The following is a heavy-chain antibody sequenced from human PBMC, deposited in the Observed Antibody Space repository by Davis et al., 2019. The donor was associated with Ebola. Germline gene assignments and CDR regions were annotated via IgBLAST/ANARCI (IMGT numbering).Heavy chain of an antibody. CDR1: GYTFTSYG. D-gene: IGHD6-13*01. Sequence: ASVKVSCKASGYTFTSYGISWVRQAPGQGLEWMGWISAYNGNTNYAQKFQGRVTMTRDTSTSTVYMELSSLKSDDTAMYYCAKDSSSWAYYDSAGYPFDHWGQGTLVTVSS. V-gene: IGHV1-18*01. CDR2: ISAYNGNT. CDR3: AKDSSSWAYYDSAGYPFDH. J-gene: IGHJ4*02.